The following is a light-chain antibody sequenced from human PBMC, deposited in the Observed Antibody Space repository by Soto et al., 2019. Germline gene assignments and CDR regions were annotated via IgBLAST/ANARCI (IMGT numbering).Light chain of an antibody. CDR3: QQYYSYPRT. V-gene: IGKV3-15*01. Sequence: EIVMTQSPATLSLSPGERASLPCRASHSISTNLAWYQQKPGQAPRLLIYGASTRATGIPARFSGSGSGTEFTLTISSLQSGDFATYYCQQYYSYPRTFGQGTKVDIK. CDR2: GAS. J-gene: IGKJ1*01. CDR1: HSISTN.